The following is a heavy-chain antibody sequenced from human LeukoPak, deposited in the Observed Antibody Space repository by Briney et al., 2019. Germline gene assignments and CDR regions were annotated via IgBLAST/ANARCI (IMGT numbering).Heavy chain of an antibody. Sequence: GASVKVSCKASGYTFIDYYIHWVRQAPGQGLEWMGSINPNSDVTNYAQNFQGRVTMTRDTFIRTAYMELSRLTSDDTAVYYCAREGGWAYSDYGGIHYWGQGTLVTVSS. J-gene: IGHJ4*02. D-gene: IGHD4-23*01. V-gene: IGHV1-2*02. CDR1: GYTFIDYY. CDR2: INPNSDVT. CDR3: AREGGWAYSDYGGIHY.